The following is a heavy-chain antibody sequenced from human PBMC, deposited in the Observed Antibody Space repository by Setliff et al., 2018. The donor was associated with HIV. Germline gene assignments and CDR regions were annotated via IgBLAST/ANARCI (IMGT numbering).Heavy chain of an antibody. CDR1: GGSISSTNYF. Sequence: PSETLSLTCTVSGGSISSTNYFWGWIRQPPGKGLEWIGTIYYHGSTYYNPSLKSRVTISIDTSKNQFSLQLTSVTAADTAVYYCVNPSGAMGDFDSWGQGTLVTVS. CDR3: VNPSGAMGDFDS. CDR2: IYYHGST. D-gene: IGHD3-16*01. J-gene: IGHJ4*02. V-gene: IGHV4-39*01.